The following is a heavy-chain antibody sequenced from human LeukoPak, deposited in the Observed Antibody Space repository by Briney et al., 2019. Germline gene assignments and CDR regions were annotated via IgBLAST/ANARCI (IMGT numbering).Heavy chain of an antibody. CDR1: GFTFSSYG. V-gene: IGHV3-23*01. CDR3: AKDRPTVYSSSWLHFLDS. J-gene: IGHJ4*02. D-gene: IGHD6-13*01. CDR2: ISDSGGST. Sequence: PGGSLRLSCAASGFTFSSYGMIWVRQAPGKGLEWVSGISDSGGSTYVADSVKGRFTVSRDNSKNTLYLQMNSLRADDTAVYYCAKDRPTVYSSSWLHFLDSWGQGTLVTVSS.